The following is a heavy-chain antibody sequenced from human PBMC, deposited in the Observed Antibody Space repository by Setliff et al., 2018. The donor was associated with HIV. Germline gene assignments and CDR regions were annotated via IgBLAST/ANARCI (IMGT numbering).Heavy chain of an antibody. CDR3: ARGRSCESDWCWLYYNYYYGMDV. D-gene: IGHD2-8*01. CDR1: GGSLTNHY. V-gene: IGHV4-34*01. Sequence: PSETLSLTCAVYGGSLTNHYWSWIRQSPGKGLEWIGEITDDGTATYTSSLKSRVTISLDTSKKQLSLKVTSVTAADTAIYYCARGRSCESDWCWLYYNYYYGMDVWAQGTAVTVSS. J-gene: IGHJ6*02. CDR2: ITDDGTA.